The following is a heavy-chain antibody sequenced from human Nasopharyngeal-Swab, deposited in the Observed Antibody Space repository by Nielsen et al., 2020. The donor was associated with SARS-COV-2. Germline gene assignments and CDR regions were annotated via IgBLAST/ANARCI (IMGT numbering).Heavy chain of an antibody. V-gene: IGHV4-38-2*02. CDR2: INHSGST. D-gene: IGHD1-26*01. CDR3: ARVKQSGSYYYGMDY. J-gene: IGHJ4*02. Sequence: RQAPGKGLEWIGSINHSGSTYYNPSLKSRVTISVDTSKNQFSLKLSSVTAADTAVYYCARVKQSGSYYYGMDYWGQGTLVTVSS.